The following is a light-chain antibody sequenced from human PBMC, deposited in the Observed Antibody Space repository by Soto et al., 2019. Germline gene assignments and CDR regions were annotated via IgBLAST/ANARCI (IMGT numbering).Light chain of an antibody. CDR2: KAS. V-gene: IGKV1-5*03. CDR3: QQYNSYLYT. Sequence: DIQMTQSPSTLSASVGDRVTITCRASQSISSWLAWYQQKPGKAPKLLIYKASILESGVPSRFSGSGSGTEFTLTISSLQPDDCAAYYCQQYNSYLYTFGQGTKLEIK. J-gene: IGKJ2*01. CDR1: QSISSW.